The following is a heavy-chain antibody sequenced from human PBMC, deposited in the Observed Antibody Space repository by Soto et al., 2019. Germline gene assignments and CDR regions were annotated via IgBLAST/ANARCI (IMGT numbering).Heavy chain of an antibody. V-gene: IGHV4-61*01. Sequence: TSETLSLTCTVSGGSISSSSYYWSWIRQPPGKGLEWIGYIYYSGSTNYNPSLKSRVTISVDTSKNQFSLKLSSVTAADTAVYYCARDLRGVKNYYYYYYMDVWGKGTTVTVSS. CDR1: GGSISSSSYY. CDR2: IYYSGST. CDR3: ARDLRGVKNYYYYYYMDV. D-gene: IGHD3-10*01. J-gene: IGHJ6*03.